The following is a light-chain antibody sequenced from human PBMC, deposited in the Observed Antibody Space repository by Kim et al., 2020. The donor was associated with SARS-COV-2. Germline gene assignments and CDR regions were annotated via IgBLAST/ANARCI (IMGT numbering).Light chain of an antibody. CDR1: QSISSW. CDR2: NAS. CDR3: QQYNSYSA. V-gene: IGKV1-5*03. Sequence: DIQMTQSPSTLSASVGDRVTITCRASQSISSWLGWYQQKPGKAPKLLIYNASSLESGVPSRFSGSGSGTEFTLTISSLQPDDFATYYCQQYNSYSAFGGETKVDIK. J-gene: IGKJ4*01.